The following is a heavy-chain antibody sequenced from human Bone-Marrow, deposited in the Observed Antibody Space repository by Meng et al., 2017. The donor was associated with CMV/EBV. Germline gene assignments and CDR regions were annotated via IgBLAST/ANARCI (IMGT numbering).Heavy chain of an antibody. CDR3: AREGSGWSGALPYYYYGMDV. J-gene: IGHJ6*02. CDR1: GFTFDDYA. Sequence: SLKISCAASGFTFDDYAMHWVRQAPGKGLEWVSGISWNSGSIGYADSVKGRFTISRDNAKNSLYLQMNSLRAEDTAVYYCAREGSGWSGALPYYYYGMDVWGQGTTVTVSS. V-gene: IGHV3-9*01. CDR2: ISWNSGSI. D-gene: IGHD3-3*01.